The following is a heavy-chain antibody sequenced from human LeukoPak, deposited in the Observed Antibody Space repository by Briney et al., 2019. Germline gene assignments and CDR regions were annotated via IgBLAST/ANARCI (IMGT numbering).Heavy chain of an antibody. CDR1: GGSISSYY. J-gene: IGHJ4*02. V-gene: IGHV4-59*08. CDR3: ARHKGYSSGWYGYFDY. Sequence: PSETLSLTCTVSGGSISSYYWSWIRQPPGKGLEWIGSIYYSGSTTYNPSLKSRVTISVDTSKNQFSLKLSSVTAADTAVYYCARHKGYSSGWYGYFDYWGQGTLVTVSS. D-gene: IGHD6-19*01. CDR2: IYYSGST.